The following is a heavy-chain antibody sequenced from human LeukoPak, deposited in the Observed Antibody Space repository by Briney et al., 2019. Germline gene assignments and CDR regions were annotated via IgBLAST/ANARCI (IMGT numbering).Heavy chain of an antibody. Sequence: SETLSLTCTVSGDSISSYYWSWIRQPPGGGLEWVGYIYHSGSTNYNPSLKSRVTISVDTSKNQFSLKLSSVTAADTAVYYCARHYYDSSGYFYQDYWGQGTLVTVSS. CDR2: IYHSGST. J-gene: IGHJ4*02. CDR3: ARHYYDSSGYFYQDY. V-gene: IGHV4-59*08. CDR1: GDSISSYY. D-gene: IGHD3-22*01.